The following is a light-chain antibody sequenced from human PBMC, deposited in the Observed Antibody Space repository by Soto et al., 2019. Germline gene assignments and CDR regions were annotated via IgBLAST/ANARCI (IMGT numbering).Light chain of an antibody. J-gene: IGKJ5*01. CDR3: QQYGSSEII. CDR2: DIS. CDR1: QNINTY. V-gene: IGKV3-20*01. Sequence: EIVLTQSPATLSLSPGERATLSCRASQNINTYLAWYQQKPGQAPRLLIYDISSRATGIPDRFSGSVSGTDFTLTITRLEPEDFAVFYCQQYGSSEIIFGQGTRLEIK.